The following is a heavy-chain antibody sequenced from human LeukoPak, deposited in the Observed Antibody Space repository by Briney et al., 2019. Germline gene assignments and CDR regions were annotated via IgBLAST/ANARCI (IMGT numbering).Heavy chain of an antibody. CDR1: GYTFTGYY. Sequence: GASVKVSCKASGYTFTGYYMHWVRQAPGQGLEWMGGIIPIFGTANYAQKFQGRVTITADESTSTAYMELSSLRSEDTAVYYCARALSSTSCSDYWGQGTLVTVSS. CDR2: IIPIFGTA. V-gene: IGHV1-69*13. J-gene: IGHJ4*02. CDR3: ARALSSTSCSDY. D-gene: IGHD2-2*01.